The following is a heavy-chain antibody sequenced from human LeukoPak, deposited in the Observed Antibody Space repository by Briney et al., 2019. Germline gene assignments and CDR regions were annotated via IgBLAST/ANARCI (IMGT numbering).Heavy chain of an antibody. CDR2: IYYSGST. J-gene: IGHJ3*02. D-gene: IGHD1-26*01. CDR3: ARRVGAGDAFDI. V-gene: IGHV4-39*07. CDR1: GGSISSRSYY. Sequence: SSETLSLTCTVSGGSISSRSYYWGWIRQPPGKGLEWIGSIYYSGSTYYNPSLKSRVTISVDTSKNQFSLKLSSVTAADTAVYYCARRVGAGDAFDIWGQGTMVTVSS.